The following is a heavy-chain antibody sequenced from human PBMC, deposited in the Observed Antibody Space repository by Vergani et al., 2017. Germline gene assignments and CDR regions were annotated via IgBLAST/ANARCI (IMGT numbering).Heavy chain of an antibody. V-gene: IGHV1-69*12. J-gene: IGHJ4*02. CDR3: AGDYPPVGYDSSGYKPHFQFDY. D-gene: IGHD3-22*01. CDR1: GGTFSSYA. CDR2: IIPIFGTA. Sequence: QVQLVQSGAEVKKPGSSVKVSCKASGGTFSSYAISWVRQAPGQGLEWMGGIIPIFGTANYAQKFQGRVTITADESTSTAYMELSSLRSEDTAVYYCAGDYPPVGYDSSGYKPHFQFDYWGQGTLVTVSS.